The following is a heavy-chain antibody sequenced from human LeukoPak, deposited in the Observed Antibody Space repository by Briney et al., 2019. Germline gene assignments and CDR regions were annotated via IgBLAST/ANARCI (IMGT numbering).Heavy chain of an antibody. CDR2: INPNSGGT. Sequence: ASVKVSCKASGYTFKGYYIHWIRQAPGQGLEWMGWINPNSGGTNYAQRFQGRVTMTRDTSISTAYMELSRLRSDDTAVYYCAREVQPGGFDPWGQGTLVTVSS. CDR1: GYTFKGYY. D-gene: IGHD5-18*01. J-gene: IGHJ5*02. CDR3: AREVQPGGFDP. V-gene: IGHV1-2*02.